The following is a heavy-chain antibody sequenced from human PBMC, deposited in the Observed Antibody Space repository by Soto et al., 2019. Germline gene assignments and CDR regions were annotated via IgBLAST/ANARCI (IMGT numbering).Heavy chain of an antibody. CDR1: GFTLRSYW. Sequence: PGGSLRLSCAASGFTLRSYWMSWVRQAPGKGLEWLATIKTDASEKKYVDSVKGRFTVSRDNAKNSLYLQMNSLRAEDTAVYYCARGGGYYYYDSSGWVNWFDPWGQGTLVTVSS. CDR2: IKTDASEK. J-gene: IGHJ5*02. V-gene: IGHV3-7*03. D-gene: IGHD3-22*01. CDR3: ARGGGYYYYDSSGWVNWFDP.